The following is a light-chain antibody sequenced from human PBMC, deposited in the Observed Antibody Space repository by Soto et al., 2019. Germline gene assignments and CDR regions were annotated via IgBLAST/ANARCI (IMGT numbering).Light chain of an antibody. Sequence: QSALTQPPSASGSPGQSVTISCTGTSSDVGDYKFVSWYQQHQGKAPKLLIYEVSRQPSGVPDRFSGSKSGNTASLTVSGLQAEDEADYYCSSYAGNNNVVFGGGTQLTVL. CDR1: SSDVGDYKF. CDR2: EVS. CDR3: SSYAGNNNVV. J-gene: IGLJ2*01. V-gene: IGLV2-8*01.